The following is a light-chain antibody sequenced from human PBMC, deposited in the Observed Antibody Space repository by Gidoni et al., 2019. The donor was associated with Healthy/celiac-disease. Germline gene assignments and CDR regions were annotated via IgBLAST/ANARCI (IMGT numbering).Light chain of an antibody. CDR1: QDISNY. J-gene: IGKJ2*01. CDR2: DAS. V-gene: IGKV1-33*01. Sequence: DIQMTQYPSSLSASVGDRVTSTCQASQDISNYLNWYQQKPGKAPKLLIYDASNLETGVPSRFSGSGSGTDFTFTISSLQPEDIATYYCQQYDNPPYTFXQXTKLEIK. CDR3: QQYDNPPYT.